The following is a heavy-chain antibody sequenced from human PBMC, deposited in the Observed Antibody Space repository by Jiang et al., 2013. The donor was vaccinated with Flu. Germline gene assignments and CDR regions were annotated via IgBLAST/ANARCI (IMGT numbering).Heavy chain of an antibody. V-gene: IGHV3-30*01. CDR1: GFTFSSYA. J-gene: IGHJ4*02. CDR3: ARDYYDGIRNSGLDY. CDR2: ISYDGSNK. Sequence: CAASGFTFSSYAMHWVRQAPGKGLEWVAVISYDGSNKYYADSVKGRFTISRDSSKNTLYLQMNSLRAEDTAVFYCARDYYDGIRNSGLDYWGQGTLVTVSS. D-gene: IGHD3-16*01.